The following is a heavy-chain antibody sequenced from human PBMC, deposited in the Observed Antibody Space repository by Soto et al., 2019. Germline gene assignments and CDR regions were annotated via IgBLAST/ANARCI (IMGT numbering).Heavy chain of an antibody. J-gene: IGHJ3*02. D-gene: IGHD3-22*01. V-gene: IGHV3-23*01. Sequence: GGSLRLSCAASGFTFSSYAMSWVRQAPGKGLEWVSAISGSGGSTYYADSVKGRFTISRDNSKNTLYLQMNSLRAEDTAVYYFAKKQPITMIVVAPDAFDIRGQGTMVTASS. CDR1: GFTFSSYA. CDR3: AKKQPITMIVVAPDAFDI. CDR2: ISGSGGST.